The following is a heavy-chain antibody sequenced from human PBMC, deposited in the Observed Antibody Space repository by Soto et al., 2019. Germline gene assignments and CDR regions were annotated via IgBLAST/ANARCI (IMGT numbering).Heavy chain of an antibody. CDR2: IKSKTDGGTT. D-gene: IGHD4-17*01. Sequence: GGSLRLSCAASGFTFSNAWMSWVRQAPGKGLEWVGRIKSKTDGGTTDYAAPVKGRFTISRDDSKNTLYLQMNSLKTEDTAVYYCTTEPAYYDYGDTGLDYWGQGTLVTVSS. CDR3: TTEPAYYDYGDTGLDY. J-gene: IGHJ4*02. V-gene: IGHV3-15*01. CDR1: GFTFSNAW.